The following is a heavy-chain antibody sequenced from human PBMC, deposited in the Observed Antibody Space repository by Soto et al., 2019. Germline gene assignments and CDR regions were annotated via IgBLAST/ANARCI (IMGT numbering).Heavy chain of an antibody. CDR3: ARSPSYYYYYLDV. V-gene: IGHV4-59*08. CDR2: IYYSGST. J-gene: IGHJ6*03. Sequence: SETLSLTCTVSGGSINRYYWSWIRQPPGKGLEWIGYIYYSGSTDYNPSLKSRVTISVDTSKNQFSLKVSSVTAADTAVYYCARSPSYYYYYLDVWGKGTTVTVSS. CDR1: GGSINRYY.